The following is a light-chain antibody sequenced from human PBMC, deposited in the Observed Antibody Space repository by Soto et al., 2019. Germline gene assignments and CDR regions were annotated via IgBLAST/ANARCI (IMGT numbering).Light chain of an antibody. V-gene: IGLV2-14*03. CDR3: SSYTSSNTLVV. Sequence: QSALTQPASVSGSPGQSITISCTGTSSDVGGYNYVSWYQQHPGNAPKLMLYDVTNRPSGVSNRFSGSKSGDTASLTISGLQAEDEADYYCSSYTSSNTLVVFGGGTKLTVL. CDR1: SSDVGGYNY. CDR2: DVT. J-gene: IGLJ2*01.